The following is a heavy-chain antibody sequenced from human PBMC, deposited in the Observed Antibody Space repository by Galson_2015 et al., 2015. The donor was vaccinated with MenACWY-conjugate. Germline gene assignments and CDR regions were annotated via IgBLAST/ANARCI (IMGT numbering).Heavy chain of an antibody. CDR3: ARDGGYGSGTYHFDY. J-gene: IGHJ4*02. D-gene: IGHD3-10*01. CDR2: IYYSGST. V-gene: IGHV4-31*02. Sequence: SGGYYWSWIRQHPGKGLEWIGYIYYSGSTSYNPSLKSRLTISVDPSKNQFSLQLTSVTAADTAVYYCARDGGYGSGTYHFDYWGQGTLVTVSS. CDR1: SGGYY.